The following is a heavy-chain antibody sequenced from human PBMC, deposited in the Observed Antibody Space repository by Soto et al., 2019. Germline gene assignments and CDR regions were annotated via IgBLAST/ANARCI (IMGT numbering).Heavy chain of an antibody. J-gene: IGHJ4*02. CDR3: ARAGYNDPLDY. D-gene: IGHD5-12*01. CDR1: GGSISSGDYY. Sequence: SETLSLTCTVSGGSISSGDYYWSWIRQPPGKGLDWIGYIYYSGSTYYNPSLKSRVTISVDTSKNKFSLKLSSVTAADTAVYYCARAGYNDPLDYWGQGTLVTVSS. CDR2: IYYSGST. V-gene: IGHV4-30-4*01.